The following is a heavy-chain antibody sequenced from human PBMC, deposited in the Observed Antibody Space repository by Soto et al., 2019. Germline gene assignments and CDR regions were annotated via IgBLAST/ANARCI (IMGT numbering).Heavy chain of an antibody. CDR3: ARGYDFWSCYYTDDAFAI. Sequence: EVQLVESGGGLVQPGGSLRLSCAASGFTFSSYSMNWVRQVPGKGLEWVSYISSSSRTRYYADSVKGRFTISRDNAKNSLYLQMSSRRAEDTAVYYCARGYDFWSCYYTDDAFAIWGHGTMVTVSS. CDR2: ISSSSRTR. D-gene: IGHD3-3*01. CDR1: GFTFSSYS. V-gene: IGHV3-48*01. J-gene: IGHJ3*02.